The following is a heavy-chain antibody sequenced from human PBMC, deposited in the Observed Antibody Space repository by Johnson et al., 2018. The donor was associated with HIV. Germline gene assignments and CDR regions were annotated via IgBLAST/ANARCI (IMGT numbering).Heavy chain of an antibody. CDR2: ISFDGKNK. CDR3: ASGDDDGF. CDR1: GFTLTNYP. Sequence: QVQLVESGGGVVQPGRSLRLSCAASGFTLTNYPMHWVRKAPGKGLEWVAVISFDGKNKFYADSVKGRFTISRDNSRNTLYLQMNSLRPEDTAVYYCASGDDDGFWGRGTLVTVSS. D-gene: IGHD5-12*01. V-gene: IGHV3-30*04. J-gene: IGHJ4*03.